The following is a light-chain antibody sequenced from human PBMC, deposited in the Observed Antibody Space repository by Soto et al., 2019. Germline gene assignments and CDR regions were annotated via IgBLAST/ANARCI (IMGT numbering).Light chain of an antibody. CDR1: QSVSGN. V-gene: IGKV3-15*01. CDR3: QQYNNWPPA. CDR2: GAS. Sequence: EIVMTQSPATLSVSPGERATLSCRASQSVSGNLAWYQQKPGQAPRLLIYGASTRATAIPARFSGSGSGTEFTLTISSLRSEDFVVYYCQQYNNWPPAFGQGTKVEIK. J-gene: IGKJ1*01.